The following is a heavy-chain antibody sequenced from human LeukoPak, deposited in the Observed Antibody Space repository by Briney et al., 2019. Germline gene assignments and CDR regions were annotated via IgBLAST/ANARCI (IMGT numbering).Heavy chain of an antibody. D-gene: IGHD3-22*01. CDR2: IYYSGST. J-gene: IGHJ5*02. CDR1: GDSISSSSSY. Sequence: SETLSLTCTVSGDSISSSSSYWGWIRQPPGEGLEWIGSIYYSGSTYYNPSLKSRVTISVDTSKNQFSLKLSSVTAADTAVYYCARGGVDYYDSSETTRFDPWGQGTLVTVSS. V-gene: IGHV4-39*07. CDR3: ARGGVDYYDSSETTRFDP.